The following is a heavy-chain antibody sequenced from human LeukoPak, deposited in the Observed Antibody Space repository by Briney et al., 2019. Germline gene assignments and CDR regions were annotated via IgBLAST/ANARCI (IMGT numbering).Heavy chain of an antibody. CDR2: ISTASDYI. D-gene: IGHD6-13*01. CDR1: GFTFSSYN. CDR3: ARDKWYSSSWGTHYYYYMDV. Sequence: PGGSLRLSCAASGFTFSSYNMNWVRQAPGKGLEWVSSISTASDYIYYADSLKGRFTISRDNAKNSLYLQMNSLRAEDTAVYYCARDKWYSSSWGTHYYYYMDVWGKGTTVTVSS. V-gene: IGHV3-21*01. J-gene: IGHJ6*03.